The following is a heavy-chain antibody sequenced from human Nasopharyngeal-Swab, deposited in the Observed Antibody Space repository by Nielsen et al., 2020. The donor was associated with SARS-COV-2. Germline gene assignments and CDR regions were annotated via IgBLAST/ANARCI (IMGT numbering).Heavy chain of an antibody. CDR1: GFTFSSYS. CDR2: IYYSGST. Sequence: ESLKISCAASGFTFSSYSMNWVRQAPGKGLEWIGSIYYSGSTYYNPSLKSRVTISVDTSKNQFSLKLSSVTAADTAVYYCARDTIGYDSYAGDYWGQGTLVTVSS. D-gene: IGHD3-22*01. J-gene: IGHJ4*02. CDR3: ARDTIGYDSYAGDY. V-gene: IGHV4-39*07.